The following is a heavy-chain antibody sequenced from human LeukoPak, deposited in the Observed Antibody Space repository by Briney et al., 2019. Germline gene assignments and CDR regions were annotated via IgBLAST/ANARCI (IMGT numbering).Heavy chain of an antibody. CDR2: IYYSGST. CDR1: GGSISSSSYY. D-gene: IGHD5-12*01. Sequence: SETLSLTCTVSGGSISSSSYYWGWIRQPPGKGLEWIGSIYYSGSTYYNPSLKSRVTISVDTSKNQFSLQLSSVTAADTAVYYCARHTRSGYDYYYYYYMDVWGKGTTVTVSS. J-gene: IGHJ6*03. V-gene: IGHV4-39*01. CDR3: ARHTRSGYDYYYYYYMDV.